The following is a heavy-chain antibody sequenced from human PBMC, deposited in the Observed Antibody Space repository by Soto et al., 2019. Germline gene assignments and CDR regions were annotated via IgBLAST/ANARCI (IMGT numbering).Heavy chain of an antibody. V-gene: IGHV4-61*01. Sequence: PSETLSLTCTVSGGSVSGGSYYWSWIRQPPGKGLEWIGYIYYSGSTNYNPSPKSRVTISVDTSKNQFSLKLSSVTAADTAVYYCARASYSSSSAFDYWGQGTLVTVSS. J-gene: IGHJ4*02. CDR2: IYYSGST. D-gene: IGHD6-6*01. CDR3: ARASYSSSSAFDY. CDR1: GGSVSGGSYY.